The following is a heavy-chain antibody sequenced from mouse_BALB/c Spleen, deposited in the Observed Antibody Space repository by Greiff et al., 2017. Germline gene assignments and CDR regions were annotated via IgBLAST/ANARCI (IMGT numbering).Heavy chain of an antibody. CDR2: IWTGGGT. D-gene: IGHD1-1*02. CDR1: GFSLTSYD. V-gene: IGHV2-9-2*01. CDR3: VRDRWSTGAMDY. Sequence: VQRVESGPGLVAPSQSLSITCTVSGFSLTSYDISWIRQPPGKGLEWLGVIWTGGGTNYNSAFMSRLSISKDNSKSQVFLKMNSLQTDDTAIYYCVRDRWSTGAMDYWGQGTSVTVSS. J-gene: IGHJ4*01.